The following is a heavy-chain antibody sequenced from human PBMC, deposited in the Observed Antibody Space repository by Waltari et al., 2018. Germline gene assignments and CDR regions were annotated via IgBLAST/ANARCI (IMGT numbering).Heavy chain of an antibody. CDR1: GGSIGRSNYY. V-gene: IGHV4-39*01. CDR3: ARQDFWSGYYTIDY. Sequence: QLQLQESGPGLVKASETLSLTCNVSGGSIGRSNYYWGWIRQPPGKGLEWIGNTYHSGTTYYNPSLKSRVAIYVATYKNQFSLKVSSMTATDTAIYYCARQDFWSGYYTIDYWGQGTLVTVSS. J-gene: IGHJ4*02. CDR2: TYHSGTT. D-gene: IGHD3-3*01.